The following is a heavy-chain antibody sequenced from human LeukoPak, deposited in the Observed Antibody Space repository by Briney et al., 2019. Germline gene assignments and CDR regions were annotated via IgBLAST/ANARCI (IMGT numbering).Heavy chain of an antibody. Sequence: GGSLRLSCTASGFTFSSSAMSWVRQAPGKGLEWVSAISGSGGSTYYADSVKGRFTISRDNSKNTLYLQMNSLRAEDTAVYYCAKGRLRLTYYFDYWGQGTLVTVSS. CDR3: AKGRLRLTYYFDY. J-gene: IGHJ4*02. CDR2: ISGSGGST. V-gene: IGHV3-23*01. CDR1: GFTFSSSA. D-gene: IGHD3-16*01.